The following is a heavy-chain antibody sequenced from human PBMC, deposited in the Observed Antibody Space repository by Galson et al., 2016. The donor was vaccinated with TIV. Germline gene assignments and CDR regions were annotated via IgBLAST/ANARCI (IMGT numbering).Heavy chain of an antibody. J-gene: IGHJ3*01. V-gene: IGHV5-51*01. Sequence: QSGAEVKKPGESLKISCQSSGYKFNSYWIGWVRQTPGKGPEWMGIIYPGDSDSRKSPSFQSQVTMSADKSINTAYLQLSRLKASDTAMYYCARQSENAYEVWGQGTLVTVSS. CDR1: GYKFNSYW. CDR3: ARQSENAYEV. CDR2: IYPGDSDS.